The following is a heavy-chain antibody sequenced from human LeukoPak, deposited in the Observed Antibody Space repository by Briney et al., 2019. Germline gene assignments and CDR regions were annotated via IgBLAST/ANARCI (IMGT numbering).Heavy chain of an antibody. CDR3: ARDAGQIGGADY. J-gene: IGHJ4*02. Sequence: GASVKVSCKASGYTFSSYYIHWVRQAPGQGLAWMGIINLSAGSTSYAQRFQGRVTMTRDTSTSTVHMELSSLRSEDTAVYYCARDAGQIGGADYWGQGTLVTVSS. D-gene: IGHD3-10*01. V-gene: IGHV1-46*01. CDR1: GYTFSSYY. CDR2: INLSAGST.